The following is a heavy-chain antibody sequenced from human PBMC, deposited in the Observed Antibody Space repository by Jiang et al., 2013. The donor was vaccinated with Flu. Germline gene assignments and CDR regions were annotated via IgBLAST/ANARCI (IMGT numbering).Heavy chain of an antibody. V-gene: IGHV1-69*01. Sequence: KVSCKASGGTFSSYAISWVRQAPGQGLEWMGGIIPIFGTANYAQKFQGRVTITADESTSTAYVELSSLRSEDTAVYYCARCYDKDLYYYYGMDVWGRGTAVTVSS. J-gene: IGHJ6*02. CDR3: ARCYDKDLYYYYGMDV. CDR1: GGTFSSYA. D-gene: IGHD3-22*01. CDR2: IIPIFGTA.